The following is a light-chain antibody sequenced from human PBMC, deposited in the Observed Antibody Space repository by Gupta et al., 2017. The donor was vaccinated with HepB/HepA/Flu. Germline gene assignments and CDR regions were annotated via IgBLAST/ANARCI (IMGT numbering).Light chain of an antibody. CDR3: VGWDGSLSGYV. CDR2: KNY. Sequence: QSVLIQPPSASGTPGQRVTISCSGSSSNIGNDNVYWYQQLPETAPKLLIYKNYQRPSGGSDRFSGSKSGTSASLAISGLRSEDEADYYCVGWDGSLSGYVFGTGTKVTVL. CDR1: SSNIGNDN. V-gene: IGLV1-47*01. J-gene: IGLJ1*01.